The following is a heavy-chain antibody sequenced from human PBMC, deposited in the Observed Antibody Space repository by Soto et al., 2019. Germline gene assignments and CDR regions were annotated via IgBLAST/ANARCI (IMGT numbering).Heavy chain of an antibody. J-gene: IGHJ2*01. D-gene: IGHD3-3*01. V-gene: IGHV1-18*01. CDR3: ASDLRKVVGHYDFWSCYEQPT. CDR2: ISAYNGDT. CDR1: GYTFTSYG. Sequence: ASVKVSCKASGYTFTSYGISWVRQAPGQGLEWMGWISAYNGDTNYAQKLQGRVTMTTDTSTSTAYMELRSLRSDDTAVYYCASDLRKVVGHYDFWSCYEQPTWGR.